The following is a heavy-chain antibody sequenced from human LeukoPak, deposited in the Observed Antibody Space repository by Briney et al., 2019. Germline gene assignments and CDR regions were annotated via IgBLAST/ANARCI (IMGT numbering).Heavy chain of an antibody. V-gene: IGHV3-74*01. CDR2: IRGDGYDT. CDR1: GFSFSDFW. D-gene: IGHD3-10*01. CDR3: ASDRVLGSGSLDN. Sequence: GGSLRLSCAASGFSFSDFWMPWVRQTPGKGLVWVSRIRGDGYDTNYADSVEGRFTISRDNARHTLYLQMNSLRADDTAVYYCASDRVLGSGSLDNWGQGTLVTVSS. J-gene: IGHJ4*02.